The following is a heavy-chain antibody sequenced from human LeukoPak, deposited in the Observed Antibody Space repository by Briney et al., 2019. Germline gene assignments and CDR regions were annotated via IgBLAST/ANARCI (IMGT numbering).Heavy chain of an antibody. V-gene: IGHV3-48*01. CDR1: GFTSSSYS. D-gene: IGHD4-11*01. CDR2: ISSSSSTI. CDR3: ASTSTVTYYYYMDV. Sequence: PGGSLRLSCAASGFTSSSYSMNWVRQAPGKGLEWFSSISSSSSTIYYADSVKGRFTISRDNAKNSLYLQMNSLRAEDTAVYYCASTSTVTYYYYMDVWGKGTTVTVSS. J-gene: IGHJ6*03.